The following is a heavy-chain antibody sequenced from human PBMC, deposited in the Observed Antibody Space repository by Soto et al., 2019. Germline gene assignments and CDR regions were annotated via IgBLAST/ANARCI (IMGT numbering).Heavy chain of an antibody. J-gene: IGHJ5*02. V-gene: IGHV4-61*01. Sequence: QVQLQESGPGLVKPSETLSLTCTVSGDSVSSGSYYWSWIRQPPGKGLEWIGYIYYSGSTNYNPSLKSRVTISVDTSKNQFSLKLSSVTAADTAVYYWARGNYGSGSYYNVDWFDPWGQGTLVTVSS. CDR2: IYYSGST. D-gene: IGHD3-10*01. CDR1: GDSVSSGSYY. CDR3: ARGNYGSGSYYNVDWFDP.